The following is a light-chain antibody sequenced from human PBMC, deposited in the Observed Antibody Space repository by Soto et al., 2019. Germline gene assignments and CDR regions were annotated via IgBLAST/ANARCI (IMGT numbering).Light chain of an antibody. CDR3: QHYNDWPT. Sequence: EIVMTQSPPTLSVSPGERVTLSCRASQTISSKLAWYQQKPGQAPRLLIFGASTRAADIPDRFTGSGFGTEFTLTISSLQSGDCAVYFCQHYNDWPTFGQGTRVEVK. J-gene: IGKJ1*01. CDR1: QTISSK. V-gene: IGKV3-15*01. CDR2: GAS.